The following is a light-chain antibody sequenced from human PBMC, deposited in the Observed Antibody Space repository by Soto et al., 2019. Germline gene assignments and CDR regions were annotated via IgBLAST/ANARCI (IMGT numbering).Light chain of an antibody. Sequence: DIVMTQSPDSVAVSLGERATITCKSSQSVLYSSNNANYLAWFQQKPGQPPKLLIYWASTRQYGVPDRFTGSGSGTDFTLTISSLQAEDVAVYYCQQYYTSPLTFGGGTKVEI. J-gene: IGKJ4*01. CDR3: QQYYTSPLT. V-gene: IGKV4-1*01. CDR1: QSVLYSSNNANY. CDR2: WAS.